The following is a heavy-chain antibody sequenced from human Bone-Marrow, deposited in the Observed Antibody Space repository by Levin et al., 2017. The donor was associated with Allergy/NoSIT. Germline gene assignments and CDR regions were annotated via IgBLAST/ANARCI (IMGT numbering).Heavy chain of an antibody. D-gene: IGHD3-22*01. CDR1: GFTFSSYA. Sequence: QTGGSLRLSCAASGFTFSSYAMHWVRQAPGKGLEWVAVISYDGSNKYYADSVKGRFTISRDNSKNTLYLQMNSLRAEDTAVYYCASLYYDSSGKNPENYWGQGTLVTVSS. V-gene: IGHV3-30-3*01. CDR2: ISYDGSNK. CDR3: ASLYYDSSGKNPENY. J-gene: IGHJ4*02.